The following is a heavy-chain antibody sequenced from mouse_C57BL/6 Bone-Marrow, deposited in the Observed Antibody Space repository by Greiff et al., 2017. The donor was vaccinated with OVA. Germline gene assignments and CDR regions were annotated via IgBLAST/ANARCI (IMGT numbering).Heavy chain of an antibody. Sequence: QVQLQQPGAELVKPGASVKLSCKASGYTFTSYWMHWVKQRPGQGLEWIGMIHPSSGSTNYNEKFKSKATLTVDKSSSTAYMQLSSLTSEDSAVYYCARMKEKYFEVWGTGTTVTVSS. CDR1: GYTFTSYW. J-gene: IGHJ1*03. CDR2: IHPSSGST. V-gene: IGHV1-64*01. CDR3: ARMKEKYFEV.